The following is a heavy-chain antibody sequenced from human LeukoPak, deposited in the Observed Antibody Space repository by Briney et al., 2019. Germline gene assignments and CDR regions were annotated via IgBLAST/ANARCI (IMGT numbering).Heavy chain of an antibody. J-gene: IGHJ4*02. CDR3: ARAWYCSGGSCYLPDY. D-gene: IGHD2-15*01. CDR2: IWYDGSNK. CDR1: GFTFSSYG. Sequence: GRSLRLSCAASGFTFSSYGRHWVRQAPGKGLEWVAVIWYDGSNKYYADSVKGRFTISRDNSKNTLYLQMNSLRAEDTAVYYCARAWYCSGGSCYLPDYWGQGTLVTVSS. V-gene: IGHV3-33*01.